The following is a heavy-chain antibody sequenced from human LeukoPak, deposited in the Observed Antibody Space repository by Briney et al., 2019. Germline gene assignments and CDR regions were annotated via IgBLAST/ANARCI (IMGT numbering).Heavy chain of an antibody. V-gene: IGHV1-69*01. CDR1: GGTFSSYA. Sequence: SVKVFCKASGGTFSSYAISWVRQAPGQGLEWMGGIIPIFGTANYAQKFQGRVTITADESTSTAYMELSSLRSEDTAVYYCARVNYYGMDVWGQGTTVTVSS. J-gene: IGHJ6*02. CDR3: ARVNYYGMDV. CDR2: IIPIFGTA.